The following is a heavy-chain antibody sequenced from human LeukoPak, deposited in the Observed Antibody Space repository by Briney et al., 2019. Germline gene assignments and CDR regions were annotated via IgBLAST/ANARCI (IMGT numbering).Heavy chain of an antibody. CDR3: AKEVPDFWSGYYPYDY. Sequence: GGSLRLSCAASGFTFSSYAMSWVRQAPGKGLEWVSAISGSGGSTYYADSVKGRFTISRDNSKNTLYLQINSLRAEDTAVYYCAKEVPDFWSGYYPYDYWGQGTLVTVSS. V-gene: IGHV3-23*01. D-gene: IGHD3-3*01. CDR2: ISGSGGST. J-gene: IGHJ4*02. CDR1: GFTFSSYA.